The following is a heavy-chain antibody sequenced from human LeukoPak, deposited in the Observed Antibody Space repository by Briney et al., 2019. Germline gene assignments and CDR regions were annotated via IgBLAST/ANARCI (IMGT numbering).Heavy chain of an antibody. J-gene: IGHJ4*02. V-gene: IGHV4-30-2*01. Sequence: SETLSLTCAVSGGSISSGDYSWGWIRQPPGKGLEWIGYIFQSGSTYYNPSLKSRVTISVDRSKNQFSLKLSSVTAADTAVYYCARMKYSSGWYPFDNWGQGTLVTVSS. D-gene: IGHD6-19*01. CDR3: ARMKYSSGWYPFDN. CDR1: GGSISSGDYS. CDR2: IFQSGST.